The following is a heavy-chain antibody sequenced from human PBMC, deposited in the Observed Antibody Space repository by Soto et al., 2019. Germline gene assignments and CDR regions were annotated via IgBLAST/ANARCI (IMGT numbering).Heavy chain of an antibody. V-gene: IGHV3-23*01. CDR1: GFTFSSYS. CDR2: IGGSSAAT. D-gene: IGHD6-19*01. CDR3: ARGGGIAVAGTHLDF. J-gene: IGHJ4*02. Sequence: GGSLSLSCAASGFTFSSYSMSWVRQAPGKGLEWVSGIGGSSAATNYADSLKGRFTISRDNSRNTLYLQMSSLKAGDTAIYYCARGGGIAVAGTHLDFWGQGTLVTVSS.